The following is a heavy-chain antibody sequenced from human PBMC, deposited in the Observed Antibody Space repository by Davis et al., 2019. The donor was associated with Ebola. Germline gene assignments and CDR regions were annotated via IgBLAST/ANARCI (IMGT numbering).Heavy chain of an antibody. J-gene: IGHJ3*01. D-gene: IGHD3-16*01. Sequence: AASVKVSCKASGGTFSSYAISWVRQAPGKGLEWLGNFDPENAEAIYADKFEGRVIMTADTSSDTAYVILSSLRSEDSAVYYCAAGGRGGGFDVWGQGTMVTVS. V-gene: IGHV1-24*01. CDR1: GGTFSSYA. CDR2: FDPENAEA. CDR3: AAGGRGGGFDV.